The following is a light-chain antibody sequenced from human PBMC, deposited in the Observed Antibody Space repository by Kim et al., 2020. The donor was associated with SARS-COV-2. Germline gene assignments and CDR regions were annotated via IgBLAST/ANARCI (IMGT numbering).Light chain of an antibody. Sequence: QSITVSCTGSCSDISYYAYVSRYQQRPGKAPKLRSCNVNTRPSGVSNRFSGSQSGNTASLTISALRAENVADYYCSTYTSTKIIVFGGGTKVTVL. V-gene: IGLV2-14*03. CDR1: CSDISYYAY. CDR3: STYTSTKIIV. CDR2: NVN. J-gene: IGLJ3*02.